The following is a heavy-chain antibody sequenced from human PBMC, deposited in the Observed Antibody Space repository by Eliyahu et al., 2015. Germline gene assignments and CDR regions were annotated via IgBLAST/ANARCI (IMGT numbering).Heavy chain of an antibody. CDR3: ARIRGLESSSGXYFDY. Sequence: QVTLKESGPALVKPTQTLTLTCTFSGFSLSTSGMRVSWIRQPPGKALEWLARIDWDDDKFYSTSLKTRLTIPKDTSKNQVVLTMTNMDPVDTATYYCARIRGLESSSGXYFDYWGQGILVTVSS. CDR2: IDWDDDK. J-gene: IGHJ4*02. D-gene: IGHD3-22*01. V-gene: IGHV2-70*04. CDR1: GFSLSTSGMR.